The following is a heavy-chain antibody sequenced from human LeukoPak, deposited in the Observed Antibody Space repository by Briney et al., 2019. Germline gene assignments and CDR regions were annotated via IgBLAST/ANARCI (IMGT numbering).Heavy chain of an antibody. CDR2: INHSGST. CDR1: GGSFSGYY. V-gene: IGHV4-34*01. J-gene: IGHJ5*02. CDR3: ARISPYCSGGSCYSLVRFGP. Sequence: PSETLSLTCAVYGGSFSGYYWSWIRQPPGKGLEWIGEINHSGSTNYNPSLKSRVTISVDTSKNQFSLKLSSVTAADTAVYYCARISPYCSGGSCYSLVRFGPWGQGTLVTVSS. D-gene: IGHD2-15*01.